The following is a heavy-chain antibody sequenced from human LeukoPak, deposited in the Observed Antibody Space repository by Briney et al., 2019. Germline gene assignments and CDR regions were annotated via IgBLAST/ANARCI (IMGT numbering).Heavy chain of an antibody. CDR2: ISAYNGNT. CDR3: ARDSATVTTLKSYYYYYGMDV. D-gene: IGHD4-17*01. Sequence: GASVKVSCKASGYTFTSYGISWVRQAPGQGLEWMGWISAYNGNTNYAQKLQGRVTMTTATSTSTAYMELRSLRSDDTAVYYCARDSATVTTLKSYYYYYGMDVWGQGTTVTVSS. V-gene: IGHV1-18*01. J-gene: IGHJ6*02. CDR1: GYTFTSYG.